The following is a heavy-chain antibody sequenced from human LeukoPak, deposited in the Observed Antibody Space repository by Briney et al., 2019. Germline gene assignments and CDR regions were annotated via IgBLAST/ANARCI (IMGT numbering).Heavy chain of an antibody. Sequence: PSETLSLTCAVYGGSFSGYYWSWIRQPPGKGLEWIGEINHSGSTNYNPSLKSRVTISVDTSKNQCSLKLSSVTAADTAVYYCAIPYSSSSGLYSPYMDVWGKGTTVTVSS. CDR1: GGSFSGYY. CDR3: AIPYSSSSGLYSPYMDV. J-gene: IGHJ6*03. D-gene: IGHD6-6*01. V-gene: IGHV4-34*01. CDR2: INHSGST.